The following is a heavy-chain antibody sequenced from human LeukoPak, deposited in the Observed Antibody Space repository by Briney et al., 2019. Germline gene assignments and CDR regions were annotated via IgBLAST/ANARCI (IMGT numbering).Heavy chain of an antibody. Sequence: QSGGSLRLSCAASGFTFSSYAMSWVRQAPGKGLEWVSAISGSGGSTYYADSVKGRFTISRHNPKNTLYLQMNSLRAEDTAVYYCARDTSGGKNRYYYYGMDVWGQGTTITVSS. V-gene: IGHV3-23*01. CDR1: GFTFSSYA. CDR2: ISGSGGST. CDR3: ARDTSGGKNRYYYYGMDV. D-gene: IGHD4-23*01. J-gene: IGHJ6*02.